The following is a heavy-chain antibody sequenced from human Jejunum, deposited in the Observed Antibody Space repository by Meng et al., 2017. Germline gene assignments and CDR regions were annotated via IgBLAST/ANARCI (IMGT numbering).Heavy chain of an antibody. Sequence: QVQLKESGQGLVKPSETLSLTCAFSGGSIERNNWWTWIRQPPGQGLEWIGEVYHSGSTHYNPSLQSRVTISIDNSKNRFSLSLNSVTAADTAIYYCARADYVRYFDLWGRGTLVTVSS. D-gene: IGHD3-10*02. V-gene: IGHV4-4*02. CDR1: GGSIERNNW. CDR3: ARADYVRYFDL. J-gene: IGHJ2*01. CDR2: VYHSGST.